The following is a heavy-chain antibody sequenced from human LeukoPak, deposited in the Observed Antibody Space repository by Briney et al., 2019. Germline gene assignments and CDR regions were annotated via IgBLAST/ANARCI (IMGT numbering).Heavy chain of an antibody. CDR3: ARDGSLPDY. CDR1: GFTSSNYW. J-gene: IGHJ4*02. V-gene: IGHV3-74*01. CDR2: INTDESGT. Sequence: GGSLRLSCAASGFTSSNYWMHWVRQAPGEGLVWVSRINTDESGTSYADSVKGRFTISRDNAKNTLYLQMNSLRPEDTAVYYCARDGSLPDYWGQGTLVTVSS.